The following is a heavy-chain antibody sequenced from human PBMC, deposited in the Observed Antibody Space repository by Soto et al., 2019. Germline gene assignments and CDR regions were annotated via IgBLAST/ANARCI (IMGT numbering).Heavy chain of an antibody. D-gene: IGHD5-18*01. CDR2: IIPILGIA. CDR1: GGTFSSYT. V-gene: IGHV1-69*08. CDR3: ARDSADTAMRWGFDY. Sequence: QVQLVQSGAEVKKPGSSVKVSCKASGGTFSSYTISWVRQAPGQGLEWMGRIIPILGIANYAQKFQGRVTIXXDXYXXTAYMELSSLRSEDTAVYYCARDSADTAMRWGFDYWGQGTLVTVSS. J-gene: IGHJ4*02.